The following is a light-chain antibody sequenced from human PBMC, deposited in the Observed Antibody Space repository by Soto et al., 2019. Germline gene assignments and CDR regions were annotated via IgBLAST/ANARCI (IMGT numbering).Light chain of an antibody. CDR1: QSISSW. CDR2: DAS. CDR3: QQYNSYSR. J-gene: IGKJ1*01. Sequence: DIQMTQSPSTLSASVGDRVTITCRASQSISSWLAWYQQKPGKAPKLLIYDASSLESGVPSRFSGSGFGTEFTLTISSLQPDDFATYYCQQYNSYSRFGQGTKVEIK. V-gene: IGKV1-5*01.